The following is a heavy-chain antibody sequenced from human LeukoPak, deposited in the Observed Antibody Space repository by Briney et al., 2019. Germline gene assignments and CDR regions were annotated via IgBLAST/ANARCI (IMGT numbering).Heavy chain of an antibody. Sequence: SVKVSCKASGGTFSSYAIGWVRQAPGQGLEWMGGIIPIFGTANYAQKFQGRVTITADKSTSTAYMELSSLRSEDTAVYYCAREMVAARNWFDPWGQGTLVTVSS. CDR1: GGTFSSYA. D-gene: IGHD2-15*01. CDR3: AREMVAARNWFDP. J-gene: IGHJ5*02. V-gene: IGHV1-69*06. CDR2: IIPIFGTA.